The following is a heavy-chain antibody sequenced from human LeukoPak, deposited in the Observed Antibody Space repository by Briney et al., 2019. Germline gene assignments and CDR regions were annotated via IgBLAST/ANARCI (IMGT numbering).Heavy chain of an antibody. D-gene: IGHD6-13*01. Sequence: SVKVSCKASGGTFSSYAISWVRQAPGQGLEWMGGIIPIFGTANYAQKFQGRVTITTDESTSTAYMELSSLRSEDTAVYYCAGSAETSSWFFDYWGQGTLVTVSS. CDR2: IIPIFGTA. CDR1: GGTFSSYA. CDR3: AGSAETSSWFFDY. V-gene: IGHV1-69*05. J-gene: IGHJ4*02.